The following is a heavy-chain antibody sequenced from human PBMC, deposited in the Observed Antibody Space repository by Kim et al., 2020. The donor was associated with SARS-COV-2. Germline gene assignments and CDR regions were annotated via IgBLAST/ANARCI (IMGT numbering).Heavy chain of an antibody. D-gene: IGHD3-3*01. Sequence: SETLSLTCTVSGGSISSGSYYWSWIRQPAGKGLEWIGRIYTSGSTNYNPSLKSRVTISVDTSKNQFSLKLSSVTAADTAVYYCARVSDFWSGYYDDYWGQGTLVTVSS. V-gene: IGHV4-61*02. J-gene: IGHJ4*02. CDR3: ARVSDFWSGYYDDY. CDR1: GGSISSGSYY. CDR2: IYTSGST.